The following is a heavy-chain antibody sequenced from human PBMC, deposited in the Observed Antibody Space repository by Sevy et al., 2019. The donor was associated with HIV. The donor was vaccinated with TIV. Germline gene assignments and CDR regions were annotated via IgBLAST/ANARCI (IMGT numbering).Heavy chain of an antibody. Sequence: GESLKISCKGSGYSFTSYWIGWVRQMPGKGLEWMGIIYPGDSDTRYSPPFQGQVTISADKSISTAYLQWSSLKASDTAMYYCARQFGGQQLGFFAFDPWGQGTLVTVSS. V-gene: IGHV5-51*01. J-gene: IGHJ5*02. CDR3: ARQFGGQQLGFFAFDP. CDR2: IYPGDSDT. CDR1: GYSFTSYW. D-gene: IGHD6-13*01.